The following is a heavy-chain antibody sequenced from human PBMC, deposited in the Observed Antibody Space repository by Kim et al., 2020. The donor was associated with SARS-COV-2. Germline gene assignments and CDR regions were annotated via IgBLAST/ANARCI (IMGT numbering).Heavy chain of an antibody. CDR2: IIPIFGTA. CDR1: GGTFSSYA. Sequence: SVKVSCKASGGTFSSYAISWVRQAPGQGLEWMGGIIPIFGTANYAQKFQGRVTITADESTSTAYMELSSLRSEDTAVYYCASGILTGYPNYYYYGMDVWGQGTTVTVSS. J-gene: IGHJ6*02. D-gene: IGHD3-9*01. CDR3: ASGILTGYPNYYYYGMDV. V-gene: IGHV1-69*13.